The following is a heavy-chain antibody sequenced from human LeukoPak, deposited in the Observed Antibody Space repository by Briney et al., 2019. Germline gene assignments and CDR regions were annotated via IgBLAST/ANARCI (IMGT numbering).Heavy chain of an antibody. J-gene: IGHJ4*02. D-gene: IGHD3-3*01. CDR3: ARDFWVVDDEED. V-gene: IGHV3-15*01. Sequence: GGSLRLSCAASGFTFGNAWMSWVRQAPGKGLEWVGRIKSNADGGTTDYAAPVKGRFIILRNDSENTLYLQMNSLRAEDTAVYYCARDFWVVDDEEDWGQGTLVAVSS. CDR1: GFTFGNAW. CDR2: IKSNADGGTT.